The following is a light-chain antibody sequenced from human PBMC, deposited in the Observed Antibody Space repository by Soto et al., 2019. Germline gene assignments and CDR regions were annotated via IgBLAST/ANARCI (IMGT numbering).Light chain of an antibody. CDR2: GAS. V-gene: IGKV1-5*01. J-gene: IGKJ1*01. CDR3: QQCHRYLT. CDR1: ESMSNC. Sequence: DIQRTQSPSTLSGSVGDRVTIHCRASESMSNCLAWYQQKPGKAPKLLISGASSLQSGVPSRFSGSASGTEFTLTISSLQPDDIATYYCQQCHRYLTFGQGTKVDI.